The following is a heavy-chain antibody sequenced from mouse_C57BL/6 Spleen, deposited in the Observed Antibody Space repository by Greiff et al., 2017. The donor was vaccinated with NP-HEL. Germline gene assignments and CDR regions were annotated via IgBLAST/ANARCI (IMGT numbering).Heavy chain of an antibody. CDR3: ARKDYGSSVEGYYAMDY. CDR2: IDPSDSYT. D-gene: IGHD1-1*01. J-gene: IGHJ4*01. Sequence: QVQLQQPGAELVMPGASVKLSCKASGYTFTSYWMHWVKQRPGQGLEWIGEIDPSDSYTNSNQKFKGKSTLTVDKSSSTAYMQLSSLTSEDSAVYYCARKDYGSSVEGYYAMDYWGQGTSVTVSS. CDR1: GYTFTSYW. V-gene: IGHV1-69*01.